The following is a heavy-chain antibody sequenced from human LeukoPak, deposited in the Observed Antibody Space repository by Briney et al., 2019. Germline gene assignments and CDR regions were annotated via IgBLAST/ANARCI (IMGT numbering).Heavy chain of an antibody. CDR2: ISSSSSYV. D-gene: IGHD5-12*01. CDR1: GFTFSSYS. CDR3: ARDVGTMGFDY. V-gene: IGHV3-21*01. J-gene: IGHJ4*02. Sequence: GGSLRLSCAASGFTFSSYSMNWVRQAPGKGLEWVSSISSSSSYVYYADSVKGRFTISRDNAKNSLYLQMNSLRAEDTAVYYCARDVGTMGFDYWGQGTLVTVSS.